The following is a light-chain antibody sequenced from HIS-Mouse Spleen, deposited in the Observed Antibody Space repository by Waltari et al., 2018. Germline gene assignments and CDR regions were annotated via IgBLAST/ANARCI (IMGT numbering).Light chain of an antibody. CDR1: QSVSSSY. V-gene: IGKV3-20*01. CDR3: QQYGSSSALT. CDR2: GAS. Sequence: EIVLTQSPGTLSLSPGERATLSCRASQSVSSSYLAWSQQKPGQAPRLLIYGASSRATGIPDRFSGSGSGTDFTLTISRLEPEDFAVYYCQQYGSSSALTFGGGTKVEIK. J-gene: IGKJ4*01.